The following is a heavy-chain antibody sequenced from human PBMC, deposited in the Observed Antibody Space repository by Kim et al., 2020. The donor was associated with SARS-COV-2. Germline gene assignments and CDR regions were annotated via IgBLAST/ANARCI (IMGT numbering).Heavy chain of an antibody. J-gene: IGHJ4*02. CDR3: ARDRIAAAGLTY. CDR2: ISYDGSNK. D-gene: IGHD6-13*01. V-gene: IGHV3-30-3*01. Sequence: GGSLRLSCAASGFTFSSYAMHWVRQAPGKGLEWVAVISYDGSNKYYADSVKGRFTISRDNSKNTLYLQMNSLRAEDTAVYYCARDRIAAAGLTYWGQGTLVTVSS. CDR1: GFTFSSYA.